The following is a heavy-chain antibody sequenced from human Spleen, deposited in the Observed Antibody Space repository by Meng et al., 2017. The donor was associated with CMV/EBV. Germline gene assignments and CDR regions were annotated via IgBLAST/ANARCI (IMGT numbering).Heavy chain of an antibody. Sequence: ASVKVSCKASGYTFSNYYVHWVRQAPGQGLEWMGIIIPSGGSTSYAQKFQGRVTITTDESTTTAYMELNSLRSEDTAVYYCARDAYKDGYSSWYGRDYYYGMDVWGQGTTVTVSS. V-gene: IGHV1-46*01. CDR1: GYTFSNYY. CDR2: IIPSGGST. CDR3: ARDAYKDGYSSWYGRDYYYGMDV. D-gene: IGHD6-13*01. J-gene: IGHJ6*02.